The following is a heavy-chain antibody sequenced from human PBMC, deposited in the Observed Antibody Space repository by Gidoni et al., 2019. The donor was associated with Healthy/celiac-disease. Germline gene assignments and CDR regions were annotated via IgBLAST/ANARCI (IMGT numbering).Heavy chain of an antibody. CDR2: ISWNSCSI. CDR3: AKGPSATGDLFDY. J-gene: IGHJ4*02. V-gene: IGHV3-9*01. Sequence: EVQLVESGGGLVQPGSSLRLSCAASGFTFDDYAMHWVRHAPGKGLECVSGISWNSCSIGYADSVKGRFTISRDNAKNSLYLQMNSLRAEDTALYYCAKGPSATGDLFDYWGQGTLVTVSS. D-gene: IGHD1-26*01. CDR1: GFTFDDYA.